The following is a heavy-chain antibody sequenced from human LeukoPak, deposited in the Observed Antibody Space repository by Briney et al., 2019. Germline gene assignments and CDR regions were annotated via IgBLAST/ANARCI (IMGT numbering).Heavy chain of an antibody. Sequence: PGGSLRLSCAASGFTFSSYEMNWVRQAPGKGLEWVSYISSSGDTLYYADSVKGRFTISRDNSKNSLYLQMNSLRAEDTAVYYCARGLGPGPYFDYWGQGTLVTVSS. CDR2: ISSSGDTL. D-gene: IGHD1-14*01. CDR1: GFTFSSYE. V-gene: IGHV3-48*03. J-gene: IGHJ4*02. CDR3: ARGLGPGPYFDY.